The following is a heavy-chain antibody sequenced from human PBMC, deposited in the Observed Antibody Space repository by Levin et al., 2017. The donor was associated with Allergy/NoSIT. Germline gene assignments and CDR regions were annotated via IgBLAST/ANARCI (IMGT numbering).Heavy chain of an antibody. CDR3: AKARSWYPQFDY. J-gene: IGHJ4*02. CDR1: GFSFSSYA. V-gene: IGHV3-23*01. Sequence: LAGGSLRLSCAASGFSFSSYAMSWVRQAPGKGLEWVSSISGSGGTTYYADSVKGQFTISRDNSKNTLCLQMNSLRAGDTAVYYCAKARSWYPQFDYWGQGALVTVSS. D-gene: IGHD6-13*01. CDR2: ISGSGGTT.